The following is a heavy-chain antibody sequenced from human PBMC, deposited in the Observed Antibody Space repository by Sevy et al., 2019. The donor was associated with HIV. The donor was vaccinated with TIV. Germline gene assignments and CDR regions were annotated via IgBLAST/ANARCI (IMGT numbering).Heavy chain of an antibody. D-gene: IGHD5-18*01. CDR3: ARDLGYSYGYYYYYGMDV. J-gene: IGHJ6*02. CDR1: GFTFSDYY. Sequence: GGSLRLSCAASGFTFSDYYMSWIRQAPGKGLEWVSYISSSGSTIYYADSVKGRFTITRDNAKNSLDLQMNSLRAEDTAVYYCARDLGYSYGYYYYYGMDVWGQGTTVTVSS. CDR2: ISSSGSTI. V-gene: IGHV3-11*01.